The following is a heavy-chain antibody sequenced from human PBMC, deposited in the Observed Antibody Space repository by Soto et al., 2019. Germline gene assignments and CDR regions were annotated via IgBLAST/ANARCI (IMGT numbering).Heavy chain of an antibody. J-gene: IGHJ4*02. CDR3: ARAVLTTLELAMTG. CDR1: GYSFTDYY. V-gene: IGHV1-2*02. Sequence: GASVKVYCRASGYSFTDYYMNWVRQATGQGLEWMGWIHPNSGATKFAQKFQGRVTMTRDTSIRTAYLELSRLTSDDTAVSLSARAVLTTLELAMTGWGQGTVLAVPS. D-gene: IGHD1-1*01. CDR2: IHPNSGAT.